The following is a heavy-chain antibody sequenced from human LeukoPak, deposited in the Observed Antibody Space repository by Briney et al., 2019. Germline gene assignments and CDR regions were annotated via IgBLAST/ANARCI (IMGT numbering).Heavy chain of an antibody. CDR3: ARHRSGWLQSSFDY. CDR1: GGSISSSYW. D-gene: IGHD5-24*01. CDR2: IYYSGSS. V-gene: IGHV4-39*01. Sequence: PSETLSLTCGVSGGSISSSYWWSWVRQPPGKGLEWIGSIYYSGSSFDNPALKSRVTISVDTSKNQLSLKLSSVTAADTAVYYCARHRSGWLQSSFDYWGQGTLVTVSS. J-gene: IGHJ4*02.